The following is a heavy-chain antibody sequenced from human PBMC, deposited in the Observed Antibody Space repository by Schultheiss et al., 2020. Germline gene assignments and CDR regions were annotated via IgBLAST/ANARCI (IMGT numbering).Heavy chain of an antibody. CDR1: GGSFSGYY. D-gene: IGHD1-7*01. J-gene: IGHJ6*03. CDR2: INHSGST. V-gene: IGHV4-34*01. Sequence: SETLSLTCAVYGGSFSGYYWSWIRQPPGKGLEWIGDINHSGSTNYNPSLKSRVTISVDTSKNQFSLKLSSVTAADTAVYYCARGLELRSIYYYYYYMDVWGKGTTVTVSS. CDR3: ARGLELRSIYYYYYYMDV.